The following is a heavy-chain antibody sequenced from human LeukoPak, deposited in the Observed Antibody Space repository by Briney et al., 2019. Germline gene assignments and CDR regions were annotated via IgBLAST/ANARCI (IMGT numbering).Heavy chain of an antibody. D-gene: IGHD3-16*01. CDR3: ARDWGTTRFDY. J-gene: IGHJ4*02. CDR1: GGSISDNY. V-gene: IGHV4-59*12. CDR2: AYYSGHT. Sequence: SETLSLTCTVSGGSISDNYWSWIRQPPGKGLEWIGYAYYSGHTNYNSSLKSRVTMSLDTSKSQFSLKLSSVTAADTAVYYCARDWGTTRFDYWGQGTLVTVSS.